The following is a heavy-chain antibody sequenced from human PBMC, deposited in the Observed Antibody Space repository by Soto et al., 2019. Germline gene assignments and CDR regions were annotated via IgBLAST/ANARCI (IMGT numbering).Heavy chain of an antibody. CDR3: ARAGIVVVPAGHFDY. D-gene: IGHD2-2*01. CDR1: GGSFSGYY. CDR2: INHSGST. V-gene: IGHV4-34*01. Sequence: SETLSLTCAVYGGSFSGYYWSWIRQPPGKGLEWIGEINHSGSTNYNPSLKSRVTISVDTSKNQFSLKLSSVTAADTAVYYCARAGIVVVPAGHFDYWGQGTLVTVSS. J-gene: IGHJ4*02.